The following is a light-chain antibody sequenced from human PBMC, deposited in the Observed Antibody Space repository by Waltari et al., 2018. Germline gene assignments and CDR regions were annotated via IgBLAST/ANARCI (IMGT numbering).Light chain of an antibody. V-gene: IGKV3-11*01. J-gene: IGKJ5*01. Sequence: TLSVSLGERATLSCRASQSVSSYLAWYQQKPGQAPRLLIYGASNRATGIPARFSGSGSGTDFTLTISSLEPEDFAVYYCQQRSNWPLITFGQGTRLEIK. CDR2: GAS. CDR1: QSVSSY. CDR3: QQRSNWPLIT.